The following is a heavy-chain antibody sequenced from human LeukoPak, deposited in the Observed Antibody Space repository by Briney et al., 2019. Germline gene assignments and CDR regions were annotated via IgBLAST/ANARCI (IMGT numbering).Heavy chain of an antibody. CDR2: ISSSGSTI. V-gene: IGHV3-11*04. J-gene: IGHJ4*02. Sequence: GGSLRLSCAASGFTFSDYYMSWIRQAPEKGPEWVSYISSSGSTIYYADSVKGRFTISRDNAKNSLYLQMNSLRAEDTAVYYCARDRDGYCSSTSCYTIDYWGQGTLVTVSS. CDR3: ARDRDGYCSSTSCYTIDY. CDR1: GFTFSDYY. D-gene: IGHD2-2*02.